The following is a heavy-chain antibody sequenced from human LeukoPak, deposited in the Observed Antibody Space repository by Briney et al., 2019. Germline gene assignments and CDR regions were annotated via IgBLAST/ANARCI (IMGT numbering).Heavy chain of an antibody. CDR1: GYTLTELS. CDR2: FDPEDGET. Sequence: ASVKVSCKVFGYTLTELSMHWVRQAPGKGLGWMGGFDPEDGETIYAQKFQGRVTMTEDTSTDTAYMELSSLRSEDTAVYYCATAADRYSYGYGSFDYWGQGTLVTVSS. J-gene: IGHJ4*02. CDR3: ATAADRYSYGYGSFDY. D-gene: IGHD5-18*01. V-gene: IGHV1-24*01.